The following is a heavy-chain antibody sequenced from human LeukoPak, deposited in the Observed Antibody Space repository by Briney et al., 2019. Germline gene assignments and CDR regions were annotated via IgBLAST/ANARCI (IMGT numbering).Heavy chain of an antibody. V-gene: IGHV3-30-3*01. CDR1: GCTFSSYA. D-gene: IGHD3-22*01. Sequence: GRSLRLSCAASGCTFSSYAMHWVRQAPGKGLEWVAVISYDGSNKYYADSVKGRFTISRDNSKNTLYLQMNSLRAEDTAVYYCARSQGPYDSSGYYYVPYWGQGTLVTVSS. CDR2: ISYDGSNK. CDR3: ARSQGPYDSSGYYYVPY. J-gene: IGHJ4*02.